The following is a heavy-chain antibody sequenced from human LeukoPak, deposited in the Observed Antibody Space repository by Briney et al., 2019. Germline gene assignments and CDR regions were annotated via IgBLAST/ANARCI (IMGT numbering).Heavy chain of an antibody. D-gene: IGHD6-13*01. V-gene: IGHV4-34*01. J-gene: IGHJ3*02. CDR1: GFTFSSYI. Sequence: GSLRLSCAASGFTFSSYIMNWIRQPPGKGLEWIGEINHSGSTNYNPSLKSRVTISVDTSKNQFSLKLSSVTAADTAVYYCASTSSSWYDAFDIWGQGTMVTVSS. CDR3: ASTSSSWYDAFDI. CDR2: INHSGST.